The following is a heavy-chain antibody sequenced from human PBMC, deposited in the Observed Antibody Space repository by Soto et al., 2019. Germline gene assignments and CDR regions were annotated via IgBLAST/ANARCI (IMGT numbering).Heavy chain of an antibody. D-gene: IGHD3-3*01. V-gene: IGHV1-3*01. CDR2: INAGNGNT. J-gene: IGHJ4*02. CDR3: ARDYDFWSGYCNLDY. CDR1: GYTFTTYA. Sequence: ASVKVSCKASGYTFTTYAMHWVRQAPGQRLEWMGWINAGNGNTKYSQKFQGRVTITRDTSASTAYMELSSLRSDDTAVYYCARDYDFWSGYCNLDYWGQGTLVTVSS.